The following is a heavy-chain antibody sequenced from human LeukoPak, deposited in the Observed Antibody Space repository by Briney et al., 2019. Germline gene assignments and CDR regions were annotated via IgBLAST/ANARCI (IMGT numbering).Heavy chain of an antibody. D-gene: IGHD6-13*01. CDR2: IYTSGST. CDR1: GGSISSGSYC. CDR3: ARALVRSSSYYYYYYMDV. Sequence: PSETLSLTCTVSGGSISSGSYCWSWIRQPAGKGLEWIGRIYTSGSTNYNPSLKSRVTISVDTSKNQFSLKLSSVTAADTAVYYCARALVRSSSYYYYYYMDVWGKGTTVTVSS. V-gene: IGHV4-61*02. J-gene: IGHJ6*03.